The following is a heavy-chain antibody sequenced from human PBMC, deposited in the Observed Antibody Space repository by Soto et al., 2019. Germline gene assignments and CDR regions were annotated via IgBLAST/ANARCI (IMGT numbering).Heavy chain of an antibody. V-gene: IGHV1-18*01. CDR1: GYTFHNYG. Sequence: GASVKVSCKASGYTFHNYGGSWVRQAPGQGLEWLGRISAYNYNRYYVLNFEGRVTMTTDTSTSTAYMELRSVRADDTAIYYCARLKGGLRLVIEYWGQGTQVTVSS. J-gene: IGHJ4*02. CDR2: ISAYNYNR. D-gene: IGHD3-16*01. CDR3: ARLKGGLRLVIEY.